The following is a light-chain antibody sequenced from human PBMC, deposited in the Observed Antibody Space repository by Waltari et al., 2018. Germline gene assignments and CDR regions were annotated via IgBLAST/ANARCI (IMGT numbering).Light chain of an antibody. CDR1: SSDIGNYNY. CDR2: DVS. V-gene: IGLV2-14*03. Sequence: HSALTQPASVSGSPGQSITISCTGSSSDIGNYNYVSWYQQHPGKAPKLMIFDVSNRPSGVSNRFSGSNSCNTASLTISGLQAEDEADYYCSSYISSDTLELFGGGTSLTVL. CDR3: SSYISSDTLEL. J-gene: IGLJ2*01.